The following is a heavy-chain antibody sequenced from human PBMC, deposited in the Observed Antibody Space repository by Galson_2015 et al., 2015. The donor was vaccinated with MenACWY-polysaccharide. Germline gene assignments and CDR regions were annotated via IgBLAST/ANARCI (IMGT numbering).Heavy chain of an antibody. CDR2: ISGSGGST. J-gene: IGHJ6*02. D-gene: IGHD5-12*01. V-gene: IGHV3-23*01. CDR1: GFTFSRFA. CDR3: AKPLVDIVASGYATDV. Sequence: SLRLSCAVSGFTFSRFAMSWVRQAPGKWLEWVSGISGSGGSTYYADSVKGRITISRDNSKNTLYLQMNSLRAEDTAVYYCAKPLVDIVASGYATDVWGQGTTVTVSS.